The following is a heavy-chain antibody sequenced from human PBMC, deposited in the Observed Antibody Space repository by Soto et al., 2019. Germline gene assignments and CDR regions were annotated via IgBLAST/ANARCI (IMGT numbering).Heavy chain of an antibody. J-gene: IGHJ6*02. CDR2: ISYDGSNK. V-gene: IGHV3-30*18. CDR3: AKDLGIVVVPAAAYYYYGMDV. D-gene: IGHD2-2*03. Sequence: PQSPSCAASGFTFSRYGMHWVRQAPGKGLEGVAVISYDGSNKYYADSVKGRFTISRDNSKNTLYLQMNSLRAEDTAVYYCAKDLGIVVVPAAAYYYYGMDVWGQGTTVTVSS. CDR1: GFTFSRYG.